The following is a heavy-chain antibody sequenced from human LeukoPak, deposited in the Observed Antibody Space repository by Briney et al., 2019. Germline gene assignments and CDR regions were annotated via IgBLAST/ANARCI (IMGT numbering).Heavy chain of an antibody. CDR2: IKQDGSEK. V-gene: IGHV3-7*01. J-gene: IGHJ5*02. CDR1: GFTFSSYL. Sequence: GGSLRLSCAASGFTFSSYLMSWVRQAPGKGLEWVANIKQDGSEKYYVDSVKGRFTTSRDNAKNSLYLQMNSLRAEDTAVYYCARVGLKGPWFDPWGQGTLVTVSS. CDR3: ARVGLKGPWFDP.